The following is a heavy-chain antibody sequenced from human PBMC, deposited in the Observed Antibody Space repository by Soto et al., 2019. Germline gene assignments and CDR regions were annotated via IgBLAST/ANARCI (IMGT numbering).Heavy chain of an antibody. Sequence: SVKVSCKASGGTFSSYAISWGRQAPGQGLEGMGGIIPIFGTANYAQKFQGRVTITADESTSTAYMELSSLRSEDTAVYYCARGDYYGMDVWGQGTMVTVSS. CDR2: IIPIFGTA. J-gene: IGHJ6*02. CDR3: ARGDYYGMDV. V-gene: IGHV1-69*13. CDR1: GGTFSSYA.